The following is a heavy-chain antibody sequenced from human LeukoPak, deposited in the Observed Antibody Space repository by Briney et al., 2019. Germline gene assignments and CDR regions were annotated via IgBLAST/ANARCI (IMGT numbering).Heavy chain of an antibody. CDR1: GGSFSGYC. V-gene: IGHV4-59*01. Sequence: SETLSLTCAVYGGSFSGYCWSWIRQPPGKGLEWIGYIYYSGSTNYNPSLKSRVTISVDTSKNQFSLKLSSVTAADTAVYYCARYCTNGVCHGYEADGMDVWGQGTTVTVSS. CDR3: ARYCTNGVCHGYEADGMDV. CDR2: IYYSGST. D-gene: IGHD2-8*01. J-gene: IGHJ6*02.